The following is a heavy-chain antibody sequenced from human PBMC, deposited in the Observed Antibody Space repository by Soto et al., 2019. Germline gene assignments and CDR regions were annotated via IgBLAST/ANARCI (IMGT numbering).Heavy chain of an antibody. CDR3: AKAPASHYDSSGYPDY. D-gene: IGHD3-22*01. J-gene: IGHJ4*02. Sequence: GALRLSCAASGFTFSSYAMSWVRQAPGKGLEWVSAISGSGGSTYYADSVKGRFTISRDNSKNTLYLQMNSLRAEDTAVYYCAKAPASHYDSSGYPDYWGQGTLVTVSS. CDR2: ISGSGGST. CDR1: GFTFSSYA. V-gene: IGHV3-23*01.